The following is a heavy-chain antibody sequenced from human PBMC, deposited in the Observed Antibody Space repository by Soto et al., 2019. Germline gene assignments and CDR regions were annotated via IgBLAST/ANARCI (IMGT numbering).Heavy chain of an antibody. CDR3: AHTQTGERPIDY. CDR2: IYWNDDK. CDR1: GFSLSTSGVG. Sequence: SGPTLVNPTQTLTLTCTFSGFSLSTSGVGVGWIRQPPGKALEWLALIYWNDDKRYSPSLKSRLTITKDTPKNQVVLTMANMDPVDTATYYCAHTQTGERPIDYWGQGTLVTVSS. J-gene: IGHJ4*02. V-gene: IGHV2-5*01. D-gene: IGHD6-25*01.